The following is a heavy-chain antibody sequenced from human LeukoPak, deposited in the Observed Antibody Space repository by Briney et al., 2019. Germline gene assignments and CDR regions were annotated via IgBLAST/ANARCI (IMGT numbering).Heavy chain of an antibody. CDR3: AREDPQTTVPEGMDV. CDR2: IYYSGTT. Sequence: SETLSHTCTVSGGSISNYYWRWIRQPPGKGLEWIGYIYYSGTTNYNPSLKSRVTMSVDTSKNQFSLKLSSVTAADTAVYYCAREDPQTTVPEGMDVWGQGTTVTVSS. D-gene: IGHD4-17*01. CDR1: GGSISNYY. V-gene: IGHV4-59*01. J-gene: IGHJ6*02.